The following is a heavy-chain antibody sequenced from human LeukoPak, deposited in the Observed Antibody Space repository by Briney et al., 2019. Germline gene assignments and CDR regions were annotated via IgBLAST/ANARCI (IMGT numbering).Heavy chain of an antibody. Sequence: GGSVRLSCGASGFTFSTYDMTWVRQAPGKGLEWVSAITGSGAFTDYADSVKGRFTISRDNSKNTLYLQMNSLRAEDTAVYYCAKRSAESSGYFNYWGQGILVTVSS. CDR2: ITGSGAFT. CDR1: GFTFSTYD. D-gene: IGHD6-19*01. CDR3: AKRSAESSGYFNY. J-gene: IGHJ4*02. V-gene: IGHV3-23*01.